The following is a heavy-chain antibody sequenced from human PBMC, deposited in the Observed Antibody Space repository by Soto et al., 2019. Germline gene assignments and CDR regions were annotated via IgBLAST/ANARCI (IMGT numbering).Heavy chain of an antibody. Sequence: GESLKISCKGSGYSFTSYWISWVRQMPGKGLEWMGRFDPSDSYTNYSPSFQGHVTISADKSISTAYLQWRSLKASDTAMYYCARDLTVTTHYYYYGMDVWGQGTTGTGSS. J-gene: IGHJ6*02. CDR1: GYSFTSYW. V-gene: IGHV5-10-1*01. CDR3: ARDLTVTTHYYYYGMDV. CDR2: FDPSDSYT. D-gene: IGHD4-17*01.